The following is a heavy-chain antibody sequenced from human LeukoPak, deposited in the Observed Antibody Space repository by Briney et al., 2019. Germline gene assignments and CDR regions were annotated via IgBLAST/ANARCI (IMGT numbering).Heavy chain of an antibody. D-gene: IGHD6-13*01. J-gene: IGHJ3*02. V-gene: IGHV3-30*02. CDR2: IRYDGSNK. CDR1: GFTFSSYG. CDR3: AKLGEEQQPLGAFDI. Sequence: GGSLRLSCAASGFTFSSYGMHWVRQAPGKGLEWVAFIRYDGSNKYYADSVKGRFTISRDNSKNTLYLQMNSLRAEDTAVYYCAKLGEEQQPLGAFDIWGQGTMVTVSS.